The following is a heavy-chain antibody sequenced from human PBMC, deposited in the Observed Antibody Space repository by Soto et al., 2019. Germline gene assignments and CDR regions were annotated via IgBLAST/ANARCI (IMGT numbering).Heavy chain of an antibody. Sequence: ASVKVSCKASGYTFTGYYMHWVRQAPGQGLEWMGWINPNSGGTNYAQKFQGRVTMTRDTSISTAYMELSRLRSDDTAVYYCAREYYYDSSGYYHSNPPAFDIWGQGTMVTVSS. CDR3: AREYYYDSSGYYHSNPPAFDI. CDR1: GYTFTGYY. D-gene: IGHD3-22*01. CDR2: INPNSGGT. V-gene: IGHV1-2*02. J-gene: IGHJ3*02.